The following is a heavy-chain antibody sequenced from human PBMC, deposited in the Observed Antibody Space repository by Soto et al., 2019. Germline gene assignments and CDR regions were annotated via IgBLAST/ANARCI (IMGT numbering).Heavy chain of an antibody. CDR3: ARDDEGSGWNY. D-gene: IGHD6-19*01. Sequence: QVQLVQSGAEVKKPGASVKVSCKASGYTFTSYAMHWVRQAPGQRLEWMGWINAGNGNTKYSQKFQGRVTITRDTAASTAYMELSSLRSEDTAVYYCARDDEGSGWNYWGQGTLVTVSS. J-gene: IGHJ4*02. CDR2: INAGNGNT. CDR1: GYTFTSYA. V-gene: IGHV1-3*01.